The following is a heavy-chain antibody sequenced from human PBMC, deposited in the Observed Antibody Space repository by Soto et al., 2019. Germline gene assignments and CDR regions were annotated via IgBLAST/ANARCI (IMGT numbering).Heavy chain of an antibody. V-gene: IGHV4-39*01. CDR1: GGSVSSGSFY. CDR2: IYYNGDT. D-gene: IGHD1-20*01. CDR3: ARRDIDNWNQGHAFAF. J-gene: IGHJ3*01. Sequence: QLQLKQSGPGLVKPWETLSLTCTVSGGSVSSGSFYWGWIRQPPGKGLEWIGDIYYNGDTYYNPSLKRRVTISVDTSENQFCLKLSYVTAADTAVYYCARRDIDNWNQGHAFAFWGQGTMVAVSS.